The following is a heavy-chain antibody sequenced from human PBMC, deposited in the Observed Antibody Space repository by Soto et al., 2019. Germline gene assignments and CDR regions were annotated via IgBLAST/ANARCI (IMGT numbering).Heavy chain of an antibody. CDR3: ARGLRLWFGELSRRGGYYYYMDV. CDR2: INDSGDI. J-gene: IGHJ6*03. V-gene: IGHV4-34*01. D-gene: IGHD3-10*01. Sequence: QVQLQQWGAGLLKPSETLSLTCAVYGGSFSGYQWSWIRQTPGKGLEWIGGINDSGDINYNPSLRSRVTISVDSPKKHISLRLSSVTAADTAVYYCARGLRLWFGELSRRGGYYYYMDVWGKGTTVTVSS. CDR1: GGSFSGYQ.